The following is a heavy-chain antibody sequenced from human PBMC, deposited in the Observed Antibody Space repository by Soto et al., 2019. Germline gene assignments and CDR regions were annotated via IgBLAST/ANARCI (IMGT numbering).Heavy chain of an antibody. V-gene: IGHV3-30*18. J-gene: IGHJ6*02. CDR1: GFTFSAFG. D-gene: IGHD3-10*01. Sequence: QVHLVESGGGVVQPGGSLRLACAASGFTFSAFGMHWVRQAPGKGLEWVAIISYDGILKYYADSVKGRFTISRDTSKGALYLQMNSLRPEDTAVYYCAKDFKVSGGHYASLNYYYGMDVWGQGTTVTVSS. CDR3: AKDFKVSGGHYASLNYYYGMDV. CDR2: ISYDGILK.